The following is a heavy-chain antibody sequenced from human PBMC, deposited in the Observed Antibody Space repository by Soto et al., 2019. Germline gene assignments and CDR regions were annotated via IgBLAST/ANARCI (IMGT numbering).Heavy chain of an antibody. Sequence: QVQLVQSGAEVRKPGSSVNVSCKASGTSFTSYGIHWVRQAPGQGLEWMGGFVPMFSSSNYAQKFQDRLTIVADESTNTAYVELSSLRAHDSAIYYCAIIGGTYYFEHRGQGTLVTVSS. CDR1: GTSFTSYG. J-gene: IGHJ4*02. V-gene: IGHV1-69*01. CDR3: AIIGGTYYFEH. CDR2: FVPMFSSS. D-gene: IGHD1-1*01.